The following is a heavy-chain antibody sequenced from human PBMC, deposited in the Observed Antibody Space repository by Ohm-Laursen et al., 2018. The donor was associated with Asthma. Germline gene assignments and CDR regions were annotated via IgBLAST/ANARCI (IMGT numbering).Heavy chain of an antibody. J-gene: IGHJ5*02. Sequence: SLRLSCSAPGFTFSSYSMNWVRQAPGKGLEWVSSISSSSSYIYYADSVKGRFTISRDNARNSLYLQMNSLRAEDTAVYYCARAGVTFWRNVNWFDPWGQGTLVTVSS. CDR1: GFTFSSYS. D-gene: IGHD3-3*01. CDR2: ISSSSSYI. CDR3: ARAGVTFWRNVNWFDP. V-gene: IGHV3-21*01.